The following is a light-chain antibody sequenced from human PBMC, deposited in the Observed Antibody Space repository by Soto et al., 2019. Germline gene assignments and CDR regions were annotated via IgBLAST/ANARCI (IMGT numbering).Light chain of an antibody. CDR2: EVS. CDR3: CSCTSNTTVI. CDR1: SSDVGGYNY. Sequence: QSALTQPASVSGSPGQLITLSCTGTSSDVGGYNYVSWYQQHAGKAPKLIIFEVSYRPSGVSNRFSGSKSGNTASLTISGLQADDEADYYCCSCTSNTTVIFGGGTKLTVL. V-gene: IGLV2-14*01. J-gene: IGLJ2*01.